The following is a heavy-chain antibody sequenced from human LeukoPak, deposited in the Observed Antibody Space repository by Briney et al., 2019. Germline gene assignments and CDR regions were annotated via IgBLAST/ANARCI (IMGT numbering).Heavy chain of an antibody. D-gene: IGHD1-26*01. J-gene: IGHJ6*02. CDR2: VNPSGGTT. V-gene: IGHV1-46*01. CDR1: GYTFTSYY. Sequence: ASVKVSCKASGYTFTSYYLHWMRQAPGQGLEWMGIVNPSGGTTNYAQKFQGRVTLTGDTSTSTVYMVLSSLRSEDTAVYYCARDRGGVGATFLGYGMDVWGQGTTVTVSS. CDR3: ARDRGGVGATFLGYGMDV.